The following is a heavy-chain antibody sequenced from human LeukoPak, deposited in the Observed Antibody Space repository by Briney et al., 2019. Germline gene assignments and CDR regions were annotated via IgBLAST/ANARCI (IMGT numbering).Heavy chain of an antibody. D-gene: IGHD2-21*02. CDR3: AQGGHDFDPFYY. V-gene: IGHV3-23*01. CDR1: GFTFSTYA. CDR2: IKGGGGDP. Sequence: GGSLRLSCAASGFTFSTYAMGWVRQAPGEGLEWVSSIKGGGGDPFYADSVRGRFTISRDKSKNTLYLQLNSLRPEDTAVYFCAQGGHDFDPFYYWGQGTLVTVSS. J-gene: IGHJ4*02.